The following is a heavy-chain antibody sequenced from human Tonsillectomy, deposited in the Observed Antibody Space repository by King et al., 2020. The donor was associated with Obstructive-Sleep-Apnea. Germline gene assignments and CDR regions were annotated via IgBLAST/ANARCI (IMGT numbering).Heavy chain of an antibody. J-gene: IGHJ3*02. Sequence: QLQESGPGLVKPSETLSLTCTVSGGSISSRTYYWGWIRQPPGKGLEGIGSIYYSGSTYYNPSLKSRVTISVGTSKNQFSLKLRSLTAADTAVYYCARSTYYYDGSGRQDAFDIWGQGTMVTVSS. D-gene: IGHD3-22*01. CDR2: IYYSGST. V-gene: IGHV4-39*07. CDR1: GGSISSRTYY. CDR3: ARSTYYYDGSGRQDAFDI.